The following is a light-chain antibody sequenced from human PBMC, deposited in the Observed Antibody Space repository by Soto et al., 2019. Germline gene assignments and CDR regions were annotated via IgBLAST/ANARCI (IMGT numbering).Light chain of an antibody. Sequence: DIPMTQSPSTLSASVGDRVTITCRASQSIGGWLAWYQQKPGKAPNLLVYKASTLESGVPSRFSGSGSGTEFTLLISNLHPDCLATYYCQQYHSFPVTFDGATKVEIK. CDR1: QSIGGW. CDR3: QQYHSFPVT. CDR2: KAS. J-gene: IGKJ4*01. V-gene: IGKV1-5*03.